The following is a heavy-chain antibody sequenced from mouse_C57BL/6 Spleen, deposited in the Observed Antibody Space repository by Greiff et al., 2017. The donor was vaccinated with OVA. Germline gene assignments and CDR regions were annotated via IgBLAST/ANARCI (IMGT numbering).Heavy chain of an antibody. J-gene: IGHJ4*01. V-gene: IGHV2-2*01. CDR3: ARNYGSSHYAMDY. D-gene: IGHD1-1*01. CDR1: GFSFTSYG. Sequence: VKLMESGPGLVQPSQSLSITCTVSGFSFTSYGVHWVRQSPGKGLEWLGVIWSGGSTDYNAAFISRLSISKDNSESQVFCKMNSLQADDTAIYCCARNYGSSHYAMDYWGKGTSVTVSS. CDR2: IWSGGST.